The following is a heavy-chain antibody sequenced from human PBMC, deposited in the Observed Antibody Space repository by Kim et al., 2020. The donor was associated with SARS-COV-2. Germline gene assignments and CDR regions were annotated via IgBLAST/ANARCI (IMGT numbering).Heavy chain of an antibody. D-gene: IGHD3-22*01. Sequence: SVKGRFTISRDNSKNTLYLQMNSLRAEDTAVYYCAKRGDYYDSSGYYYPIWGQGTMVTVSS. CDR3: AKRGDYYDSSGYYYPI. J-gene: IGHJ3*02. V-gene: IGHV3-23*01.